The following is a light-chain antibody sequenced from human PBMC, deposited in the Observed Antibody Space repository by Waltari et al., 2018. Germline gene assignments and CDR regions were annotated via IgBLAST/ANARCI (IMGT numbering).Light chain of an antibody. J-gene: IGKJ2*01. CDR2: AVS. Sequence: DIQLTQTPSSLSASVGERLTITCQASQDTVDSLNWFQHKPGTPPELLIYAVSRLDYGVPSRFTGSRSGTNYSFSITNLQPDDIATYFCQQYRSLPLTFGQGTK. CDR3: QQYRSLPLT. V-gene: IGKV1-33*01. CDR1: QDTVDS.